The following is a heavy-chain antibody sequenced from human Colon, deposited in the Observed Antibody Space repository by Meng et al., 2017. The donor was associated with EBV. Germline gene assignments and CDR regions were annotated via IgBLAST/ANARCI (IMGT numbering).Heavy chain of an antibody. V-gene: IGHV1-18*01. CDR2: ISCYNGDT. D-gene: IGHD6-19*01. Sequence: VHSVALGAEVKKPGASVKVSCKASGYTFTHHGISWIRQAPGQGLEWMGWISCYNGDTMYAQKFQGRVTMTTDRSTSTAYMDLRSLRSDDTAVYYCARDPSNTSGRYAYFDYWGQGTLVTVSS. J-gene: IGHJ4*02. CDR1: GYTFTHHG. CDR3: ARDPSNTSGRYAYFDY.